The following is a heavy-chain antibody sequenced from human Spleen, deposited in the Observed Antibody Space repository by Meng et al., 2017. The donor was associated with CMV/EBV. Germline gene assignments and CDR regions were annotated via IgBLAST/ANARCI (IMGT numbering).Heavy chain of an antibody. Sequence: CAISGGSVSRNSAAWNGIRQSPSRGLEWLGRTYYRSKWYYDYAVSVKSRIIINPDTSKNQFSLQLNSVTPEDTAVYYCTRGGAGFDYWGQGTLVTVSS. CDR1: GGSVSRNSAA. CDR2: TYYRSKWYY. V-gene: IGHV6-1*01. CDR3: TRGGAGFDY. D-gene: IGHD4/OR15-4a*01. J-gene: IGHJ4*02.